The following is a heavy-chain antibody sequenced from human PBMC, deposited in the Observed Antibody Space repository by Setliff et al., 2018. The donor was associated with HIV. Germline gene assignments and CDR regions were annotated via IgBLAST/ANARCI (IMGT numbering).Heavy chain of an antibody. J-gene: IGHJ4*02. CDR2: IYTSGST. CDR3: ARGGVQLWLPLFDY. D-gene: IGHD5-18*01. Sequence: PSETLSLTCAVSGYSISSGSYYWSWIRQPAGKGLEWIGRIYTSGSTNYNPSLKSRVTISVDTSKNQFSLKLSSVTAADTAVYFCARGGVQLWLPLFDYWGQGTLVTVSS. CDR1: GYSISSGSYY. V-gene: IGHV4-61*02.